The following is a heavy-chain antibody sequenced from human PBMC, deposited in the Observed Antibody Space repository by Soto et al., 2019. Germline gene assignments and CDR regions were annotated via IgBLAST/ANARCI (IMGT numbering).Heavy chain of an antibody. Sequence: QVQLVQSGAEVKKPGSSVKVSCKTSGGSFTGYSFSWVRKATGKGLEWMGGIIPIFGNGNYAQKFQGRVTITADEYSGTAYMELSSLRYDNTAVYYCGGEGGHGDVSFGPEYGGQGTLVTVSS. CDR1: GGSFTGYS. D-gene: IGHD3-16*01. V-gene: IGHV1-69*01. CDR3: GGEGGHGDVSFGPEY. CDR2: IIPIFGNG. J-gene: IGHJ4*02.